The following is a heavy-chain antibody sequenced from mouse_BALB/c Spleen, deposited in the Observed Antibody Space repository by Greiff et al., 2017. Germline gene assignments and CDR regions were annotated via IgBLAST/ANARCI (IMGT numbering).Heavy chain of an antibody. Sequence: ESGPGLVKPSQSLSLTCTVTGYSITSDYAWNWIRQFPGNKLEWMGYISYSGSTSYNPSLKSRISITRDTSKNQFFLQLNSVTTEDTATYYCARGITTGSRDYWGQGTTLTVSS. J-gene: IGHJ2*01. D-gene: IGHD2-4*01. CDR3: ARGITTGSRDY. CDR2: ISYSGST. V-gene: IGHV3-2*02. CDR1: GYSITSDYA.